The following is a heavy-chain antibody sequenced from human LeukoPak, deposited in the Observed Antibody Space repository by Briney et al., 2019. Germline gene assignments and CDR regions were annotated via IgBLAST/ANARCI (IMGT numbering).Heavy chain of an antibody. V-gene: IGHV4-30-4*08. J-gene: IGHJ3*02. CDR2: IYYSGST. CDR1: GGSISSGDYY. D-gene: IGHD3-22*01. CDR3: ARVQYYDSSGYAFDI. Sequence: SETLSLTCTVSGGSISSGDYYWSWIRQPPGKGREWIGYIYYSGSTYYNPSLKSRVTISVYTSKNQFSLKLRSVTAADTAVYYCARVQYYDSSGYAFDIWGQGTMVTVSS.